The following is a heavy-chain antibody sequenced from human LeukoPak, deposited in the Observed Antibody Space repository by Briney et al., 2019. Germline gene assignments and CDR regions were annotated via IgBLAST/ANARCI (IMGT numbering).Heavy chain of an antibody. D-gene: IGHD3-16*01. J-gene: IGHJ4*02. Sequence: GGSLRLSCAASGFTVSSNYMSWVRQAPGKGLEWVSVIYSGGSTYYADSVKGRFTISRDNSKNTLYLQMNSLRAEDTAVYYCASMEYSYYFDYWGQGTLVTVSS. V-gene: IGHV3-66*01. CDR3: ASMEYSYYFDY. CDR2: IYSGGST. CDR1: GFTVSSNY.